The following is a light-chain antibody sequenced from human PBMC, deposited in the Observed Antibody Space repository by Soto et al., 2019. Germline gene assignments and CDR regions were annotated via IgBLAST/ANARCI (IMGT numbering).Light chain of an antibody. CDR3: SSYAGSNKLV. CDR2: EVT. V-gene: IGLV2-8*01. CDR1: SSDVGGYHY. Sequence: QSVLTQPPSASGSPGQSVTISCTGTSSDVGGYHYVSWYQQHPGKAPKLMIHEVTKPPPGVTDRFSGAKSGNTASLTVSGLQGEDEADYYCSSYAGSNKLVFGGGTEVTV. J-gene: IGLJ2*01.